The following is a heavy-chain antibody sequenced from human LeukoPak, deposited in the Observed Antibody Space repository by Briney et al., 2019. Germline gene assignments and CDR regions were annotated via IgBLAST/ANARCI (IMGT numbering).Heavy chain of an antibody. Sequence: SETLSLTCTVSGGSLSAYYWSWIRQPPGKGLEWIGYINYSGNTNYNPSLKSRVTTSVDASTNQFSLKLSSVTAADTAVYYCASFSWGSGSYNQEAIWSWFDPWGQGTLVIVSS. CDR1: GGSLSAYY. J-gene: IGHJ5*02. D-gene: IGHD3-10*01. CDR3: ASFSWGSGSYNQEAIWSWFDP. CDR2: INYSGNT. V-gene: IGHV4-59*08.